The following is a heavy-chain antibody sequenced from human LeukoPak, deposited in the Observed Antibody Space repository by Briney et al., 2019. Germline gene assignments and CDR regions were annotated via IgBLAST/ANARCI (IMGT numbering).Heavy chain of an antibody. CDR2: IYPGDSET. J-gene: IGHJ4*02. Sequence: GESLKISCKGSGYSFTSYWIGWVRQMPGKGLEWMGIIYPGDSETRYSPSFQGQVTMSADKSISTTYLQWSSLKASDTAMYYCARQQTMYDSGPSFYYWGQGTLVTVSS. V-gene: IGHV5-51*01. CDR3: ARQQTMYDSGPSFYY. CDR1: GYSFTSYW. D-gene: IGHD6-19*01.